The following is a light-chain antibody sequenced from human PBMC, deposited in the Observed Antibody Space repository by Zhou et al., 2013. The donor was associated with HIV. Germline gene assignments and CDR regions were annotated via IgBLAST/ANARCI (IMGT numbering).Light chain of an antibody. CDR1: QSVSSN. CDR3: QQYNDWPPYT. Sequence: EIVMTQSPATLSVSPGERATLSCRASQSVSSNLAWYQQKPGQAPRLLIHDASTRATGIPARFTGSGSGTEFTLTISSIQSEDFAVYYCQQYNDWPPYTFGQGTKLEMK. V-gene: IGKV3-15*01. CDR2: DAS. J-gene: IGKJ2*01.